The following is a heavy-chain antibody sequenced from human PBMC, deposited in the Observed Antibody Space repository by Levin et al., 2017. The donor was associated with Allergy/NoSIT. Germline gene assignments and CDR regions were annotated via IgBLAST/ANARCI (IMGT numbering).Heavy chain of an antibody. CDR3: ARRALRYFDWLFRYYGMDV. D-gene: IGHD3-9*01. J-gene: IGHJ6*02. CDR2: INHSGST. Sequence: SQTLSLTCAVYGGSFSGYYWSWIRQPPGKGLEWIGEINHSGSTNYNPSLKSRVTISVDTSKNQFSLKLSSVTAADTAVYYCARRALRYFDWLFRYYGMDVWGQGTTVTVSS. CDR1: GGSFSGYY. V-gene: IGHV4-34*01.